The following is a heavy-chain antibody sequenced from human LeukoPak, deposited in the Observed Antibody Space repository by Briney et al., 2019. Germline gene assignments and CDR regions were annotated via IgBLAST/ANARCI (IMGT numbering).Heavy chain of an antibody. CDR1: GYSISSYD. V-gene: IGHV4-4*07. D-gene: IGHD2/OR15-2a*01. CDR3: ARFNSTYYYYDY. J-gene: IGHJ4*02. Sequence: SETLSLTCTVSGYSISSYDWTWVRQPPGKGLEWVGGIYTSGNTKYNPSLKSRVTVSVDTSKTQFSLKLSSVTALDTAIYYCARFNSTYYYYDYWGQGTLVTVSS. CDR2: IYTSGNT.